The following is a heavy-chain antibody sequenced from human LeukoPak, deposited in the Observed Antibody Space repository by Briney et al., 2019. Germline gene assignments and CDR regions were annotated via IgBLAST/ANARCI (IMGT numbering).Heavy chain of an antibody. D-gene: IGHD6-13*01. CDR1: GFTFSSYW. CDR3: ARDAGDDSSYGMDV. V-gene: IGHV3-7*01. CDR2: IKQDGSEK. Sequence: PGGSLRLSCAASGFTFSSYWMSWVRQAPGKGLEWVANIKQDGSEKYYVDSVKGRFTISRDNAKNSLYLQMNSLRAEDTAVYYCARDAGDDSSYGMDVWGQGTTVTVSS. J-gene: IGHJ6*02.